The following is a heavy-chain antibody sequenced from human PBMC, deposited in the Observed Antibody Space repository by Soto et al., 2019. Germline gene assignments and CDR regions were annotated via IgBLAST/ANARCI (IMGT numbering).Heavy chain of an antibody. CDR2: IYYSGST. V-gene: IGHV4-31*03. J-gene: IGHJ4*02. CDR3: ARDIFAARPY. CDR1: GGSISSGGYY. D-gene: IGHD6-6*01. Sequence: ASETLSLTCTVSGGSISSGGYYWSWIRQHPGKGLEWIGYIYYSGSTYYNPSLKSRVTISVDTSKNQFSLKLSSVTAADTAVYYCARDIFAARPYWGQGTLVTVSS.